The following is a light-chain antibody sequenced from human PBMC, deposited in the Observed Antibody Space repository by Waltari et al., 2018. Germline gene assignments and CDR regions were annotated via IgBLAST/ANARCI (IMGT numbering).Light chain of an antibody. Sequence: QSVLTQPPSASGTPGQRVTISCSGRRSNIGAEVVNWYQVLPGTAPKLPIYSTNQRPSGVPERFSASKSGTSASLAISGLQSEDEADYYCATWDYSLDGQVFGGGTKLTVL. CDR2: STN. CDR1: RSNIGAEV. J-gene: IGLJ3*02. V-gene: IGLV1-44*01. CDR3: ATWDYSLDGQV.